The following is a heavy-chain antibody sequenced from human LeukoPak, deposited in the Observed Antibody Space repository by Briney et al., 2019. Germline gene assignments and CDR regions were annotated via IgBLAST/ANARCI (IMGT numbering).Heavy chain of an antibody. CDR2: INLSGGST. V-gene: IGHV1-46*01. D-gene: IGHD1-26*01. J-gene: IGHJ6*02. CDR1: GYTFTNYY. CDR3: ARGGTYYYYGMDV. Sequence: ASVKVSCKASGYTFTNYYVHWVRQAPGQGLGWMGMINLSGGSTNYAQKFQGRVTMTRDTSTTTVYMELSSLRSEDTAIYYCARGGTYYYYGMDVWGQGTTVTVSS.